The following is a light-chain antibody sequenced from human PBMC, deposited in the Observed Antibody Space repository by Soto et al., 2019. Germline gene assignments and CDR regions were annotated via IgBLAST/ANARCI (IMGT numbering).Light chain of an antibody. V-gene: IGLV2-14*01. CDR1: SNDIGAFDY. CDR3: SSYTTNSAHV. Sequence: QSVLTQPASVSASPGQSISISCTGTSNDIGAFDYVSWYQQHPGKAPKLIIFEVFNRPSGVSTRLSGSKSGSTASLTISGLQAEDEADYFCSSYTTNSAHVFGGGTKVTVL. CDR2: EVF. J-gene: IGLJ2*01.